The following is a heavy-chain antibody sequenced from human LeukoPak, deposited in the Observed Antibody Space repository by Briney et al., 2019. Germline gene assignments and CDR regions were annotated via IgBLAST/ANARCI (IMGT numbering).Heavy chain of an antibody. J-gene: IGHJ4*02. CDR1: GFTFSSAW. Sequence: PGGSLRLSCAASGFTFSSAWMTWVRQAPGKGLEWVSGINWNSGSIAYADSVKGRFTISRDNAKNSLYLQMNSLRAEDTALYYCAKGSSGNYYYFDYWGQGTLVTVSS. CDR3: AKGSSGNYYYFDY. V-gene: IGHV3-9*01. CDR2: INWNSGSI. D-gene: IGHD1-26*01.